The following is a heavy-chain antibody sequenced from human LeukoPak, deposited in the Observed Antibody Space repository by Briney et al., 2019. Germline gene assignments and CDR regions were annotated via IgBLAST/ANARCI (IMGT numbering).Heavy chain of an antibody. CDR3: ARMVVAATWTNYYYYMDV. V-gene: IGHV4-59*01. J-gene: IGHJ6*03. CDR1: GGSISSYY. Sequence: SETLSLTCTVSGGSISSYYWSWIRQPPGKGLEWIGYIYYSGSTNYNPSLKSRVTISVDTSKNQFSLKLSSVTAADTAVYYCARMVVAATWTNYYYYMDVWGKGTTVTVSS. D-gene: IGHD2-15*01. CDR2: IYYSGST.